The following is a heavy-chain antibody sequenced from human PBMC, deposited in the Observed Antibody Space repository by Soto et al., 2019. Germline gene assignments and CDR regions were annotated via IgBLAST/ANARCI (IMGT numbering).Heavy chain of an antibody. CDR1: GGSISRYY. CDR2: IYYSGST. D-gene: IGHD6-13*01. V-gene: IGHV4-59*01. J-gene: IGHJ6*02. CDR3: ARGAGWGIADRGGNGMDV. Sequence: QVQLQESGPGLVKPSETLSLTCTVSGGSISRYYWSWIRQPPGKGLEWIGYIYYSGSTNYNPSLMCGVTISVDTSKTKFSLKRSDVAAADTAVYYCARGAGWGIADRGGNGMDVWGQGTTVTVS.